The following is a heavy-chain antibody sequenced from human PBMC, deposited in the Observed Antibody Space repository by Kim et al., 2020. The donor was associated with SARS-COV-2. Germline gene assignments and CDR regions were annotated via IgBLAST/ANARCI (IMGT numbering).Heavy chain of an antibody. V-gene: IGHV3-23*01. D-gene: IGHD6-19*01. CDR1: GFVFSSYA. Sequence: GGSLRLSCAASGFVFSSYAMSWVRQAPGKGLEWVSGLSDSGGATFSADSVKGRFIISRDNSKNTLYLQINNVRADDTAVYFCARAQEHWLVPFDYWGQGTLVTVSS. CDR2: LSDSGGAT. J-gene: IGHJ4*02. CDR3: ARAQEHWLVPFDY.